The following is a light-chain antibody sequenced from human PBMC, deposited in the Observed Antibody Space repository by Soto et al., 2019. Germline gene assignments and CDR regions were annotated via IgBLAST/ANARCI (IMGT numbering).Light chain of an antibody. CDR2: GAS. CDR3: QQYGSSPPWT. V-gene: IGKV3-20*01. J-gene: IGKJ1*01. CDR1: ESVSSSY. Sequence: EIVLTQSPGTLSLSPGERATLSCRASESVSSSYLAWYQQKPGQAPRLLIFGASSRATGTPDRFSGSGSGTDFTLPISRLEPEDFAVYYCQQYGSSPPWTFGKGTEVEIK.